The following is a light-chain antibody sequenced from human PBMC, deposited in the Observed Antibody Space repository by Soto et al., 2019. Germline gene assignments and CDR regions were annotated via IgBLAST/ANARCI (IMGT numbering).Light chain of an antibody. CDR1: QSVSSN. V-gene: IGKV3-15*01. CDR3: QQHGSSPIT. CDR2: GAS. Sequence: EIVMTQSPATLSVSPGERATLSYRASQSVSSNLAWYQQKPGQAPRLLIYGASTRATGIPASFSGSGSGTEFTLTISSLRSEDFAVYYCQQHGSSPITFGQGTRLEIK. J-gene: IGKJ5*01.